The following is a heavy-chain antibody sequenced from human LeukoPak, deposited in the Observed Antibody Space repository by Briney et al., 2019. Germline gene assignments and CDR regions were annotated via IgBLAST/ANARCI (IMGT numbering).Heavy chain of an antibody. V-gene: IGHV4-30-4*01. Sequence: PSQTLSLTCTVSGGSISSGSYYWSWIRQPPGKGLEWIGYIYYSGSTYYNPSLKSRVTISVDTSKNQFSLKLSSVTAADTAVYYCARVSPYYYDSSGYYSYFDYWGQGTLVTVSS. CDR1: GGSISSGSYY. D-gene: IGHD3-22*01. CDR2: IYYSGST. J-gene: IGHJ4*02. CDR3: ARVSPYYYDSSGYYSYFDY.